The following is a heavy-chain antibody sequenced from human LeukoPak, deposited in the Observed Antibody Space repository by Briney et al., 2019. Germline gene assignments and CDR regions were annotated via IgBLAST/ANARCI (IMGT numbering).Heavy chain of an antibody. J-gene: IGHJ5*02. V-gene: IGHV1-69*05. CDR3: ASGGGYSGYATWIAP. D-gene: IGHD5-12*01. CDR2: VIPNFGTP. Sequence: SVKVSCKASGGNFNNYAISWLRQAPGQGLEWMGSVIPNFGTPNYAQKFQGRATITTDPSTTTAYLDLSSLKSDDTAVYYCASGGGYSGYATWIAPWGQGTLVIV. CDR1: GGNFNNYA.